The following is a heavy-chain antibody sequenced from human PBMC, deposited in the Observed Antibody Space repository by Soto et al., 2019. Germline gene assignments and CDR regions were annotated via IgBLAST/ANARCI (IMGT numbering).Heavy chain of an antibody. CDR1: GFTFNTYS. J-gene: IGHJ2*01. D-gene: IGHD6-13*01. V-gene: IGHV3-48*01. CDR2: ISSSGTTM. Sequence: GGSLRLSCAASGFTFNTYSMNWVRQAPGKGLEWVSYISSSGTTMHYADSVKGRFTISRDNAKNSLYLQMNSLRVEDTAVYYCARDHPPSSSWNGWYFDLWGRGTLVTVSS. CDR3: ARDHPPSSSWNGWYFDL.